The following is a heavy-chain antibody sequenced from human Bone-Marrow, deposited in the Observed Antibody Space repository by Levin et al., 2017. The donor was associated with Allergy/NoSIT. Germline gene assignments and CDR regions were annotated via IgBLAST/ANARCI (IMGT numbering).Heavy chain of an antibody. CDR2: IYYSGST. V-gene: IGHV4-59*08. CDR3: ARHYYDSSGYISRFDY. J-gene: IGHJ4*02. CDR1: GGSISSYY. D-gene: IGHD3-22*01. Sequence: SETLSLTCTVSGGSISSYYWSWIRQPPGKGLEWIGYIYYSGSTNYNPSLKSRVTISVDTSKNQFSLKLSSVTAADTAVYYCARHYYDSSGYISRFDYWGQGTLVTVSS.